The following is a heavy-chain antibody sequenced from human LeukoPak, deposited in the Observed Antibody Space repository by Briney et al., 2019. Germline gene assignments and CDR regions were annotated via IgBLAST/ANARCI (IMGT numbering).Heavy chain of an antibody. V-gene: IGHV3-23*01. CDR1: GFTFSSYG. D-gene: IGHD2/OR15-2a*01. Sequence: GGSLRLSRAASGFTFSSYGMSWVRQAPGKGLEWVSAISGSGGSTYYADSVKGRFTISRDNSKNTLYLQMNSLRAEDTAVYYCANYPGVIADPHHFDYWGQGTLVTVSS. J-gene: IGHJ4*02. CDR3: ANYPGVIADPHHFDY. CDR2: ISGSGGST.